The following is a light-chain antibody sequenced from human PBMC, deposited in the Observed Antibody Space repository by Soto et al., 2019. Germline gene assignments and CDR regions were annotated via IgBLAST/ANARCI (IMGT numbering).Light chain of an antibody. Sequence: DIQMTQSPSTLSASIGDTVNINCRASQSVNSRLAWYQQRPGKTPRILIYKASSLEREVPSRFSGSGSGTDYTLTIRNLEPDDFATYYCQQYDGYPWTFGQGTEVEVK. CDR2: KAS. V-gene: IGKV1-5*03. J-gene: IGKJ1*01. CDR3: QQYDGYPWT. CDR1: QSVNSR.